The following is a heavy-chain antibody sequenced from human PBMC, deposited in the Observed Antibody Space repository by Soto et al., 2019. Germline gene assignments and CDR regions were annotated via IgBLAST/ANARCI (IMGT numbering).Heavy chain of an antibody. CDR2: IYYSGST. D-gene: IGHD1-26*01. CDR3: ARAYSGSYPTFDY. V-gene: IGHV4-59*01. J-gene: IGHJ4*02. Sequence: PSETLSLTCTVSGGSISSYYWSWIRQPPGKGLEWIGYIYYSGSTNYNPSLKSRVTISVDTSKNQFSLKLSSVTAADTAVYYCARAYSGSYPTFDYWGQGTLVTVSS. CDR1: GGSISSYY.